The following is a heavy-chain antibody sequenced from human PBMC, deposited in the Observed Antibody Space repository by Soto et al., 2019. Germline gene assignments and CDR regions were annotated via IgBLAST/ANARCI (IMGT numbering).Heavy chain of an antibody. CDR3: ARSPETVAGSVFGY. Sequence: LSLTCTVSGGSVSSGSYYWSWIRQPPGKGLEWIGYIYYSGSTNYNPSLKSRVTISVDTSKNQFSLKLSSVTAADTAVYYCARSPETVAGSVFGYWGQGTLVTVSS. CDR2: IYYSGST. J-gene: IGHJ4*02. V-gene: IGHV4-61*01. D-gene: IGHD6-19*01. CDR1: GGSVSSGSYY.